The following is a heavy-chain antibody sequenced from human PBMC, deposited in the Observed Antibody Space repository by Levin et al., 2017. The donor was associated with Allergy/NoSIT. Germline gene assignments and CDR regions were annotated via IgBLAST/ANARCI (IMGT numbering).Heavy chain of an antibody. CDR1: GFTVSGNY. V-gene: IGHV3-53*01. CDR3: ARAYCSGGSCLPTLFEY. J-gene: IGHJ4*02. CDR2: IYSGGGT. Sequence: VASVKVSCAASGFTVSGNYMNWVRQAPGKGPEWVSVIYSGGGTYYADSVKGRFTISRDNSKNTLYLQMNSLRVDDTAVYYCARAYCSGGSCLPTLFEYWGQGTLVTVSS. D-gene: IGHD2-15*01.